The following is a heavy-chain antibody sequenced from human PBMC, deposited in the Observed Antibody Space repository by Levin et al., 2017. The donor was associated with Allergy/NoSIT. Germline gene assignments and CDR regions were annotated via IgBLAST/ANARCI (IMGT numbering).Heavy chain of an antibody. V-gene: IGHV1-46*01. D-gene: IGHD2-21*02. CDR1: GYTFSDFN. J-gene: IGHJ4*02. CDR3: ARDPLLAADGNFYSARRFDY. CDR2: INPSGGST. Sequence: ASVKVSCKASGYTFSDFNMHWVRQAPGQGLQWLGIINPSGGSTSYTQAFQGRITVTSDTPTHTVYMELSSLKPEDTAVHYCARDPLLAADGNFYSARRFDYWGQGTLLGVSS.